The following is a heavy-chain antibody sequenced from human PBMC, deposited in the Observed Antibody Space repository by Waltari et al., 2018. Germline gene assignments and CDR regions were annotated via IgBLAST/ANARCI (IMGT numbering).Heavy chain of an antibody. CDR3: ARGRDDYDFWSGDIRGYFQH. CDR1: GGTFSSYA. J-gene: IGHJ1*01. V-gene: IGHV1-69*12. D-gene: IGHD3-3*01. Sequence: QVQLVQSGAEVKKPGSSVKVSCKASGGTFSSYAISWVRQAPGQGLEWMGGIIPIFGSANYAQKFQGRVTITADESTSPAYMELSSLRSEDTAVYYCARGRDDYDFWSGDIRGYFQHWGQGTLVTVSS. CDR2: IIPIFGSA.